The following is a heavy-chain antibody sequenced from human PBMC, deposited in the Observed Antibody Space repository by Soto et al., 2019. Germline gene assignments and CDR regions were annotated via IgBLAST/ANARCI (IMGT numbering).Heavy chain of an antibody. CDR2: IGGTGTDT. D-gene: IGHD2-15*01. J-gene: IGHJ4*02. CDR1: GFTFSDYA. V-gene: IGHV3-23*01. CDR3: AKWATAATL. Sequence: EGQLLESGGGLVQPGGSLRLSCAASGFTFSDYAMSWVRQAPGKGLEWVSTIGGTGTDTDYADSVKGRFTISRDNSRNTLYLQMNSLRAEDTAVYYCAKWATAATLWGQGTLVTVSS.